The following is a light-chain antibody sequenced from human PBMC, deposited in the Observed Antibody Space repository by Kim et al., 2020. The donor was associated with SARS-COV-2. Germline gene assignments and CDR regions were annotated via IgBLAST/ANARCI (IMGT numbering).Light chain of an antibody. V-gene: IGKV1-5*03. Sequence: SASGGQRVTITCRASQSISSWLAWYQKKPGKAPKHQVYKASSLEGGVPSRFSGSGSETEFTLTISTLQPDDFATYYCQHYNAYPVSFGQGTKLEI. CDR3: QHYNAYPVS. J-gene: IGKJ2*01. CDR2: KAS. CDR1: QSISSW.